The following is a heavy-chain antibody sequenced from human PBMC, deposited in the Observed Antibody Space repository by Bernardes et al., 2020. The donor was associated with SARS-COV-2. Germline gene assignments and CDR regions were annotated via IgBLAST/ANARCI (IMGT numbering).Heavy chain of an antibody. J-gene: IGHJ6*02. CDR2: INAGNGNT. D-gene: IGHD3-16*01. Sequence: ASVKVSCKASGYTFTSYAMHWVRQAPGQRLEWMGWINAGNGNTKYSQKFQGRVTITRDTSASTAYMELSSLRSEDTAVYYCARDHGAIYYYYGMDVWGQGTTVTVSS. CDR1: GYTFTSYA. V-gene: IGHV1-3*01. CDR3: ARDHGAIYYYYGMDV.